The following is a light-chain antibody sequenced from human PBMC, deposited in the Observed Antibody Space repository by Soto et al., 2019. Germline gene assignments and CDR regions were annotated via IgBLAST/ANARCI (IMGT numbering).Light chain of an antibody. V-gene: IGKV3-15*01. Sequence: EVQMTQSPATLSVSPGERATLSCRASQSVSSDLAWYQQKPGQAPRLLIYGTSTRATGVPARFSGSGSGTEFTLTISSLQSEDSAVYYCQQYKKWPLTFGQGTKVEI. J-gene: IGKJ1*01. CDR1: QSVSSD. CDR3: QQYKKWPLT. CDR2: GTS.